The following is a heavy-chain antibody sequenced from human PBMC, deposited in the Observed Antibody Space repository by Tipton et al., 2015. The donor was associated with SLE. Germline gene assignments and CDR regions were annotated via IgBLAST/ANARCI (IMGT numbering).Heavy chain of an antibody. CDR2: INHIGST. CDR1: GGSFSGYY. Sequence: TLSLTCAVYGGSFSGYYWSWIRQSPGKGLEWIGEINHIGSTNDNPSLQSRVSIPVHTAKNQFSLKLSSVTSAATAVYYCAVPTTQHWSGGGCYRHDDFDIWGQGTMVTVSA. J-gene: IGHJ3*02. CDR3: AVPTTQHWSGGGCYRHDDFDI. D-gene: IGHD2-15*01. V-gene: IGHV4-34*01.